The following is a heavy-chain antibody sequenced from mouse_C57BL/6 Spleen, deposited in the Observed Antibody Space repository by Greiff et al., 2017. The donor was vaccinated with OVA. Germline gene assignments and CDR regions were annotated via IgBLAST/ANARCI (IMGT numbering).Heavy chain of an antibody. CDR1: GFTFSDYG. D-gene: IGHD1-1*01. J-gene: IGHJ3*01. CDR3: ARLGYYGSSPGAY. Sequence: EVQLVESGGGLVKPGGSLKLSCAASGFTFSDYGMHWVRQAPEKGLEWVAYISSGSSTIYYADTVKGRFTISRDNSKNTLFLQMTSLRSEDTAMDYCARLGYYGSSPGAYWGQGTLVTVSA. CDR2: ISSGSSTI. V-gene: IGHV5-17*01.